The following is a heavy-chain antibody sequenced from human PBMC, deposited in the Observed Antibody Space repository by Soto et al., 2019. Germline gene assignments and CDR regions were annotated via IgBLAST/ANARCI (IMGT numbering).Heavy chain of an antibody. J-gene: IGHJ4*02. CDR2: ITGSGGNT. Sequence: VQLLESGGGLVQPGGSLRVSCAASGFTFHSYAMSWVRQAPGKGLEWVSGITGSGGNTYYADSVEGRFTISRDNSKYTLYLQLNSLRAEDTAVYNCAKGDAYYDFWSDYWGQGTLVTVSS. CDR3: AKGDAYYDFWSDY. V-gene: IGHV3-23*01. CDR1: GFTFHSYA. D-gene: IGHD3-3*01.